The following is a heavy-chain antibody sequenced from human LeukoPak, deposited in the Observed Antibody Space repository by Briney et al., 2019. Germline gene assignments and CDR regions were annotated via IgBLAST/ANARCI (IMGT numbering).Heavy chain of an antibody. J-gene: IGHJ4*02. CDR3: ARVLNVGGNAKQPAEY. D-gene: IGHD1-1*01. CDR2: IYPGDSDT. V-gene: IGHV5-51*01. Sequence: GESLKISCKVSGYNFKNYWLLWVRQMPGKGLEWMGIIYPGDSDTRYSPSFQGQVTISADKSISTAYLQWSSLRASDTAMYYCARVLNVGGNAKQPAEYWGQGTLVTVSS. CDR1: GYNFKNYW.